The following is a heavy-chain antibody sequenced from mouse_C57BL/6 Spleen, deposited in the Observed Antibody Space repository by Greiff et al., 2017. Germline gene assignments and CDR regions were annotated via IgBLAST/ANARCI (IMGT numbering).Heavy chain of an antibody. D-gene: IGHD1-1*02. Sequence: VQLQQPGAELVKPGASVKMSCKASGYTFTSYWITWVKQRPGQGLEWIGDIYPGSGSTNYNEKFKSKATLTVDTASSTAYMQHSSLTSEDSAVYYGARGDGGSYHAFADWGQGTLVTVSA. J-gene: IGHJ3*01. CDR2: IYPGSGST. V-gene: IGHV1-55*01. CDR1: GYTFTSYW. CDR3: ARGDGGSYHAFAD.